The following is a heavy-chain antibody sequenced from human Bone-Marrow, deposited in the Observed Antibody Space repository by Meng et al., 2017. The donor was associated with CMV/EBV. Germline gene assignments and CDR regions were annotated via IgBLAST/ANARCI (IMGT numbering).Heavy chain of an antibody. Sequence: ASVKVSCKASGYTFTGYYMHWVRQAPGQGLEWMGWINPNSCGTNYAQKFQGRVTMTRDTSISTANMELSRLRSDDTAVYYCARYCRSASCYTHYYYGMDVWGQGTTVTVSS. CDR2: INPNSCGT. CDR1: GYTFTGYY. CDR3: ARYCRSASCYTHYYYGMDV. D-gene: IGHD2-2*02. J-gene: IGHJ6*02. V-gene: IGHV1-2*02.